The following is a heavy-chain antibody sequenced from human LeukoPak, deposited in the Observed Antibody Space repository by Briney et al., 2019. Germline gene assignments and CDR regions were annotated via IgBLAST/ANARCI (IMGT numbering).Heavy chain of an antibody. J-gene: IGHJ4*02. D-gene: IGHD2-15*01. V-gene: IGHV3-53*01. CDR2: FYRGDST. CDR3: AREVVSSPSYFDS. CDR1: GFTVSSSY. Sequence: RPGGSLRLSCAASGFTVSSSYMYWVRQAPGKGLEWVSFFYRGDSTYYAESVRGRFTISRDNSKNTLYLLMNSLIPEDTAVYHCAREVVSSPSYFDSWGQGTLVTVSS.